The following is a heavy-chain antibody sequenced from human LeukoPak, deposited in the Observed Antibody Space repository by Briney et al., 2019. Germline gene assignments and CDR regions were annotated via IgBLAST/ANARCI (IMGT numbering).Heavy chain of an antibody. CDR3: AKYGYEVLWFGELPPPLDY. CDR2: INPSGGST. CDR1: GYTFTSYY. Sequence: ASVKVSCKASGYTFTSYYMHWVRQAPGQGLEWMGIINPSGGSTSYAQKFQGRVTMTRDTSTSTVYMELSSLRSEDTAVYYCAKYGYEVLWFGELPPPLDYWGQGTLVTVSS. D-gene: IGHD3-10*01. V-gene: IGHV1-46*01. J-gene: IGHJ4*02.